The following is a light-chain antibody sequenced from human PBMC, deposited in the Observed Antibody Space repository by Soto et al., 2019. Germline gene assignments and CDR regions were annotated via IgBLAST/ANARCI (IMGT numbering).Light chain of an antibody. J-gene: IGKJ1*01. CDR1: QSVDTW. CDR3: QQYRHYSRT. CDR2: RAS. Sequence: DIQLTQAPSSLSASVRDRVTITCRASQSVDTWLAWYQQKPGKAPNLLISRASTLKSGVPSRFSGSGSGTEFILTINNLHPDDFATYYCQQYRHYSRTFGQGTKVDI. V-gene: IGKV1-5*03.